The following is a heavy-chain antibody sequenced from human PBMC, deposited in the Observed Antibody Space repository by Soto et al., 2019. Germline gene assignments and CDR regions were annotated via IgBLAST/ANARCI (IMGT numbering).Heavy chain of an antibody. D-gene: IGHD3-16*01. J-gene: IGHJ6*03. Sequence: SETLSLTCTVSGGSISSYYWSWIRQPPGKGLEWIGYIYYSGSTNYNPSLKSRVTISVDTSKNQFSLKLSSVTGADTAVYYCARVWGPAYYYYYMDVWGKGTTVTVSS. CDR3: ARVWGPAYYYYYMDV. CDR2: IYYSGST. CDR1: GGSISSYY. V-gene: IGHV4-59*01.